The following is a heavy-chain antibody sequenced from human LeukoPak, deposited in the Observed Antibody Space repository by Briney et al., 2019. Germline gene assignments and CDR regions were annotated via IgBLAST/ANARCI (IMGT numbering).Heavy chain of an antibody. J-gene: IGHJ4*02. V-gene: IGHV3-9*01. CDR1: GFTFDDYA. CDR3: AKDVYRRGYYFDY. CDR2: ISWNGGSI. Sequence: GGSLRLSCAASGFTFDDYAMHWVRQAPGKGLEWVSGISWNGGSIGYADSVKGRFTISRDNAKNPLYLQMNSLRAEDTALYYCAKDVYRRGYYFDYWGQGTLVTVSS. D-gene: IGHD2-2*01.